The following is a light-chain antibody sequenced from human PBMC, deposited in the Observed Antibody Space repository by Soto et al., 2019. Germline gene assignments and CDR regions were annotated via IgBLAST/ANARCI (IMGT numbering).Light chain of an antibody. Sequence: DIQMTQSPSSLSASVGDRVTITCRASQSISSYLNWYQHKPGKAPKLLIYDASSLESGVPQRFSGSGSGTEFTLTISSLQPDDFATYYCQHYNSYSEAFGQGTKV. J-gene: IGKJ1*01. V-gene: IGKV1-5*01. CDR2: DAS. CDR1: QSISSY. CDR3: QHYNSYSEA.